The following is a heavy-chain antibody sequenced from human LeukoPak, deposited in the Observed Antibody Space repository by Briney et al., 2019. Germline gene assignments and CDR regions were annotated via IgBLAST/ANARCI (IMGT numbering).Heavy chain of an antibody. J-gene: IGHJ4*02. CDR1: GFTFNTYG. D-gene: IGHD3-22*01. CDR2: ISSSSSHI. Sequence: GGSLRLSCAASGFTFNTYGLHWVRQAPGKGLEWVSSISSSSSHIYYADSVKGRFTISRDNAKNSLYLQMNSLRAEDTAVYYCARDHPSRDSSGYYLDYWGQGTLVTVSS. V-gene: IGHV3-21*01. CDR3: ARDHPSRDSSGYYLDY.